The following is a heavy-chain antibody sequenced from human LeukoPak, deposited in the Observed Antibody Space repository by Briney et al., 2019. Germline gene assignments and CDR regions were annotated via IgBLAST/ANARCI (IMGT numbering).Heavy chain of an antibody. J-gene: IGHJ4*02. Sequence: SETLSLTCAVYGGSFSGYYWSWIRQPPGKGLGWIGEINHSGSTNYNPSLKSRVTISVDTSKNQFSLKLSSVTAADTAVYYCARDGSYDILTGYWYYFDYWGQGTLVTVSS. D-gene: IGHD3-9*01. CDR1: GGSFSGYY. CDR3: ARDGSYDILTGYWYYFDY. CDR2: INHSGST. V-gene: IGHV4-34*01.